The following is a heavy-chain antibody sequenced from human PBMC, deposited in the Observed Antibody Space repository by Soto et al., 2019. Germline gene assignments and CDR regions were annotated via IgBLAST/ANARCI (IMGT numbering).Heavy chain of an antibody. V-gene: IGHV4-31*03. J-gene: IGHJ4*02. D-gene: IGHD3-10*01. CDR2: IYYSGST. Sequence: QVQLQESGPGLVKPSQTLSLTCTVSGGSMSSGGYYWSWISQHPGKGLEWIGYIYYSGSTYYNPSLKSRVTISVDTSKNQFSLKLSSVTAADTAVYYCARDRNRGPYYFDYWGQGTLVTVSS. CDR3: ARDRNRGPYYFDY. CDR1: GGSMSSGGYY.